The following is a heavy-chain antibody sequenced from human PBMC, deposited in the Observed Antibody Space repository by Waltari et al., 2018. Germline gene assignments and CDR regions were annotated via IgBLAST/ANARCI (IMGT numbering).Heavy chain of an antibody. J-gene: IGHJ4*02. Sequence: QVQLVQSGAEVKKPGASVKVSCKASGYPLTHHHMHWVRQAPGQGLEWMGWINPHSGDSKYAQKFQGRVSMTRDTSISTAYMELNRLKSDDTAVYYCAREAAATILPDYWGQGTLVTVSS. CDR1: GYPLTHHH. CDR2: INPHSGDS. D-gene: IGHD6-25*01. V-gene: IGHV1-2*02. CDR3: AREAAATILPDY.